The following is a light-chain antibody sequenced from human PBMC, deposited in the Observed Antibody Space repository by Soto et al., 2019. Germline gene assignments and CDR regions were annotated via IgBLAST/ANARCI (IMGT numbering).Light chain of an antibody. CDR3: AAWNDSLNGVV. Sequence: QSVLTQPPSASGTPGQRVTISCSGSSSNIGSNTVNWYQQLPGPAPKLLIYSNNQRPSGVPDRFSGSESCTSASLAMSGLQSADEADYYCAAWNDSLNGVVFGGGTKVTVL. V-gene: IGLV1-44*01. CDR1: SSNIGSNT. CDR2: SNN. J-gene: IGLJ2*01.